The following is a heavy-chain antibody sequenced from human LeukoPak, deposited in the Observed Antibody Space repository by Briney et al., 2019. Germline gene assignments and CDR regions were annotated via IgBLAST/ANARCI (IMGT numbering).Heavy chain of an antibody. D-gene: IGHD5-12*01. CDR3: AKDQYSGASGAVDI. J-gene: IGHJ3*02. CDR2: ISWDRSSI. Sequence: GWALRLSCAASGFILVDYAMHGVRQAPGKGLEWVSGISWDRSSIGYADTVKGRFTIPRDNAINTLYLQMNGLRAEDTALYYCAKDQYSGASGAVDIWGQGTMVTVSS. CDR1: GFILVDYA. V-gene: IGHV3-9*01.